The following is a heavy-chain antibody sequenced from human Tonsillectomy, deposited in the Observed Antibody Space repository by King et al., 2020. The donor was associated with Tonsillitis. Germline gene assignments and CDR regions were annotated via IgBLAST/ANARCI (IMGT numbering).Heavy chain of an antibody. J-gene: IGHJ4*02. CDR2: IYHSGSA. CDR1: GDSISSNNW. V-gene: IGHV4-4*02. Sequence: QLQESGPGLVKPSGTLSLTCAVSGDSISSNNWWSWVRQPPGKGLEWIGEIYHSGSANYNPSLKSRVTISVDKSKNQFSLKLSSVTAADTAVYYCARARGFVHYYFDYWGQGTLVTVSS. CDR3: ARARGFVHYYFDY. D-gene: IGHD2-8*01.